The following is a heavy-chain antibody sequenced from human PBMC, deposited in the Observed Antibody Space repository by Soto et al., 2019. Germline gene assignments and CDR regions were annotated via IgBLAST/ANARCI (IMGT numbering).Heavy chain of an antibody. CDR2: ISWDGDFL. D-gene: IGHD2-15*01. CDR1: GFKFDDYM. CDR3: AKEGNGGSSLDA. Sequence: GGSLRLSCEASGFKFDDYMMHWVRQAPGKGLEWISRISWDGDFLDYADSIKGRFTVSRDNSNNSLYLHMHRLKTEDTAFYYCAKEGNGGSSLDAWGQGTLVTVSS. V-gene: IGHV3-43*01. J-gene: IGHJ4*02.